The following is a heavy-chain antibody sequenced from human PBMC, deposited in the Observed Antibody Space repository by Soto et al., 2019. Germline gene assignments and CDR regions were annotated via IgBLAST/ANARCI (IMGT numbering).Heavy chain of an antibody. CDR2: INPNSGRT. D-gene: IGHD4-17*01. CDR1: GYAFSQFY. Sequence: QVQLVQSGAEVKKPGASVKVSCKASGYAFSQFYIHWMRQAPGQGLGWMGWINPNSGRTKFAQNFQGWVTMTRDTSIKTVYMELSGLRSDATAVYYCARESGGTTATLDYYCFYMDVWGKGTTVTVSS. V-gene: IGHV1-2*04. J-gene: IGHJ6*03. CDR3: ARESGGTTATLDYYCFYMDV.